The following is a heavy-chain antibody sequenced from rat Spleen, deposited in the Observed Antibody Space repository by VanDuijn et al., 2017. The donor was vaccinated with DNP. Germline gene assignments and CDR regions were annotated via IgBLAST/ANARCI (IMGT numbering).Heavy chain of an antibody. CDR3: TRGGTYYFDY. V-gene: IGHV5-27*01. J-gene: IGHJ2*01. CDR2: LTSSADVT. CDR1: GFNFNTYD. Sequence: EVRLVESGGALVQPGRSLKLSCAASGFNFNTYDMAWVRLAPKKGLEWVASLTSSADVTYYSASVKGRFTVSRDDSTSTLYLQMDSLRSEDTATYYCTRGGTYYFDYWGQGVLVTVSS. D-gene: IGHD4-3*01.